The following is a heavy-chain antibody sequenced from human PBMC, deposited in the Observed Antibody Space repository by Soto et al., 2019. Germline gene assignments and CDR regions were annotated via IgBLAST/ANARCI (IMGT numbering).Heavy chain of an antibody. CDR1: GDSITSYN. D-gene: IGHD1-20*01. CDR3: ARRAGVSLTGSLDNWLYP. J-gene: IGHJ5*02. CDR2: VYSSGST. V-gene: IGHV4-59*01. Sequence: PSETLSLTCTVSGDSITSYNWNWLRQPPGKALEWIGYVYSSGSTNYNPSLKSRVTISVDTSRNQFSLKVNSVTAADTAVYYCARRAGVSLTGSLDNWLYPWGKGILVTVSS.